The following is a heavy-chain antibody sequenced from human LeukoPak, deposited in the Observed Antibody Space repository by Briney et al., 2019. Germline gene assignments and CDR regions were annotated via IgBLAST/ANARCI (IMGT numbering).Heavy chain of an antibody. CDR2: ISYDGSNK. Sequence: PGRSLRLSCAASGFTFSSYAMHWVPQAPGKGLEWVAVISYDGSNKYYADSVKGRFTISRDNSKNTLYLQMNSLRAEDTAVYYCARERYYDSSGYNWDFDYWGQGTLVTVSS. CDR3: ARERYYDSSGYNWDFDY. CDR1: GFTFSSYA. D-gene: IGHD3-22*01. V-gene: IGHV3-30-3*01. J-gene: IGHJ4*02.